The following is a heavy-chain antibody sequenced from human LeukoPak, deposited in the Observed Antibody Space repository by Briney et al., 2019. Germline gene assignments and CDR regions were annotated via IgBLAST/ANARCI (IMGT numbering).Heavy chain of an antibody. CDR3: AKDPYSSSWSTLGAYYFDY. Sequence: KPGGSLRLSCAASGFTFSSYSMNWVRQAPGKGLEWVSSISSSSSYIYYADSVKGRFTISRDNAKNSLYLQMNSLRAEDTAVYYCAKDPYSSSWSTLGAYYFDYWGQGTLVTVSS. CDR2: ISSSSSYI. V-gene: IGHV3-21*01. CDR1: GFTFSSYS. D-gene: IGHD6-13*01. J-gene: IGHJ4*02.